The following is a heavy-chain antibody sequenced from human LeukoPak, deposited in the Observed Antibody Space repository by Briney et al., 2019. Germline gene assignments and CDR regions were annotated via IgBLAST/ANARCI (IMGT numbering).Heavy chain of an antibody. Sequence: SETLSLTCAVYGGSFSGYYWSWIRQPPGKGLEWIGEINHSGSTNYNPSLKSRVTISVDTSRNQFSLKLSSVTAADTAVYYCARGWYSSSSGWGDYWGQGTLVTVSS. J-gene: IGHJ4*02. CDR2: INHSGST. CDR1: GGSFSGYY. V-gene: IGHV4-34*01. CDR3: ARGWYSSSSGWGDY. D-gene: IGHD6-6*01.